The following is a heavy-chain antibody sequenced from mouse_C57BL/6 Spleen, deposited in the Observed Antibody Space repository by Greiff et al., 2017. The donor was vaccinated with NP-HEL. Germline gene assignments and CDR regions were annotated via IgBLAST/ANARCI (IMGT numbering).Heavy chain of an antibody. V-gene: IGHV1-7*01. CDR1: GYTFTSYW. CDR2: INPSSGYT. J-gene: IGHJ2*01. D-gene: IGHD1-1*01. Sequence: QVHVKQSGAELAKPGASVKLSCKASGYTFTSYWMHWVKQRPGQGLEWIGYINPSSGYTKYNQKFKDKATLTADKSSSTAYMQLSSLTYEDSAVYYCARGLTTVVAPHFDYWGQGTTLTVSS. CDR3: ARGLTTVVAPHFDY.